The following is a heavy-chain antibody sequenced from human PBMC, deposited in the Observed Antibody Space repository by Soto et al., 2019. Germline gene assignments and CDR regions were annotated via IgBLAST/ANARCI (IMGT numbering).Heavy chain of an antibody. CDR1: GGSVSSGSYY. CDR3: ARDLITLCPNRGMDT. CDR2: IYYSGST. Sequence: SETLSLTCTVSGGSVSSGSYYWSWVRQPPGKGLEWIGYIYYSGSTNYNPSLKSRVTISVDTSKNQFSLKLSSVTAADTAVYYRARDLITLCPNRGMDTWGQASTV. V-gene: IGHV4-61*01. J-gene: IGHJ6*02. D-gene: IGHD3-10*01.